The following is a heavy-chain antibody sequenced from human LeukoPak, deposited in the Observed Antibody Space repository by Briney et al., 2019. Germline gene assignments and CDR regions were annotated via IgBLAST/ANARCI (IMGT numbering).Heavy chain of an antibody. D-gene: IGHD5-12*01. CDR3: ARVNVGYHPPFDI. Sequence: ASVKVSCKASGYNFTSYGISWVRRAPGQGLEWMGWISAYNGNTNYAQKLQGRITMTTDTSTSTAYMELRSLRSDDTDVYYCARVNVGYHPPFDIWGQGTMVTVSS. CDR2: ISAYNGNT. CDR1: GYNFTSYG. V-gene: IGHV1-18*01. J-gene: IGHJ3*02.